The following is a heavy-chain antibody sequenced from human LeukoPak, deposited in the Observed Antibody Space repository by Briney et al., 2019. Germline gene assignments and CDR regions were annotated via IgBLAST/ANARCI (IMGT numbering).Heavy chain of an antibody. J-gene: IGHJ4*02. D-gene: IGHD3-3*01. CDR1: GYTLTGYY. CDR3: ARGHQSLRFLEWLPSAY. CDR2: IKPNSGGT. Sequence: ASVKVSCKASGYTLTGYYMHWVRQAPGHGLEWMGRIKPNSGGTNYAQKFQGRVTMPRDTSISTAYMELSRLRSDDTAVYDCARGHQSLRFLEWLPSAYWGKGTRVTVSS. V-gene: IGHV1-2*06.